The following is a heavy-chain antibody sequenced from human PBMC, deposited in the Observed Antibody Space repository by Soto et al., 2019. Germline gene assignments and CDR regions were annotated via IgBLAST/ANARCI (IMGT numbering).Heavy chain of an antibody. J-gene: IGHJ5*02. Sequence: HPGGSLRLSCSASGFTFSSYAMHWVRQAPGKGLEYVSAISSNGGSTYYADSVKGRFTISRDNSKNTLYLQMSSLRAEDTAVYYCVKGPYDILTGYYIRNWFDPWGQGTLVTVSS. CDR2: ISSNGGST. CDR1: GFTFSSYA. CDR3: VKGPYDILTGYYIRNWFDP. V-gene: IGHV3-64D*06. D-gene: IGHD3-9*01.